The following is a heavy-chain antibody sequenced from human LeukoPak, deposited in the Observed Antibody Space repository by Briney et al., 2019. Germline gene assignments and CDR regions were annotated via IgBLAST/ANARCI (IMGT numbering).Heavy chain of an antibody. D-gene: IGHD3-16*01. CDR1: GGSISSYY. Sequence: PSETLSLTCTVSGGSISSYYWSWIRQPPGKGLEWIGYIYYSGSTNYNPSLKSRVTISVDTSKNQFSLELSSVTAADTAVYYCGRGGGGAFDIWGQGTMVTVSS. CDR3: GRGGGGAFDI. V-gene: IGHV4-59*08. J-gene: IGHJ3*02. CDR2: IYYSGST.